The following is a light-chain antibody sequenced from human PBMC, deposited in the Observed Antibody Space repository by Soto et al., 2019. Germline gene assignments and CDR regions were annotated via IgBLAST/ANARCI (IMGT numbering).Light chain of an antibody. CDR1: QSISSW. CDR2: DAS. CDR3: QQSLGT. J-gene: IGKJ1*01. V-gene: IGKV1-5*01. Sequence: DIQMTQSPSTLSASVGDRVTITCRASQSISSWLAWYQQKPGKAPKLLIYDASSLESGVPSRFSGSGSGTEFTLTISSLQPDDFATYYFQQSLGTFGQGTKVEIK.